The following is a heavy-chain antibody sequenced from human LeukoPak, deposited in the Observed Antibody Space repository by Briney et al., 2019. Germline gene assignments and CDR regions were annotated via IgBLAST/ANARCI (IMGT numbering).Heavy chain of an antibody. Sequence: PSETLSLTCTVSGGSISSYYWSWIRQPPGKGLEWIGYIYYSGSTNYNPSLKSRVTISVDTSKNQFSLKLSSVTAADTAVYYRARRYSSGWYEWFDPWGQGTLVTVSS. CDR1: GGSISSYY. CDR3: ARRYSSGWYEWFDP. CDR2: IYYSGST. D-gene: IGHD6-19*01. J-gene: IGHJ5*02. V-gene: IGHV4-59*08.